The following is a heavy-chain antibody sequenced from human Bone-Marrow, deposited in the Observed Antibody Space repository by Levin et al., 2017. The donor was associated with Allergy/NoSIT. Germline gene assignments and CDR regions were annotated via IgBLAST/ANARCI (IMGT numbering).Heavy chain of an antibody. D-gene: IGHD2-2*01. J-gene: IGHJ4*02. CDR1: GFNFASYG. V-gene: IGHV3-21*01. CDR3: AKDEGPFSSSFAFDC. CDR2: ISGTGRHI. Sequence: PPASVKVSCAASGFNFASYGMNWVRQAPGKGLEWVSSISGTGRHIYLADSLKGRFTISRDNAKNSLSLQMNNLRVEDTAVFYCAKDEGPFSSSFAFDCWGQGALVTVSS.